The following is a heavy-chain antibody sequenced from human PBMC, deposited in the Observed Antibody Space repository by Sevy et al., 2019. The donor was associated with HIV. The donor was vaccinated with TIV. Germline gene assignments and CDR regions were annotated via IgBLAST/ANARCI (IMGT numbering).Heavy chain of an antibody. J-gene: IGHJ5*02. V-gene: IGHV1-18*04. D-gene: IGHD1-26*01. CDR3: ASGSKRQSWFDP. Sequence: ASVKVSCKASGYTFTSYGISWVRQAPGQGLEWMGWISAYNGNTNYAQKLQGRVTMTTDTSTSTAYMELRSLRSDDTAVYYSASGSKRQSWFDPWGQGTLVTVSS. CDR1: GYTFTSYG. CDR2: ISAYNGNT.